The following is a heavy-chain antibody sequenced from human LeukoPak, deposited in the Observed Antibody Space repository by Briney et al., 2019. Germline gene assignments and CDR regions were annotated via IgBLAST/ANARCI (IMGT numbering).Heavy chain of an antibody. CDR2: ISGSGGST. D-gene: IGHD3-10*01. CDR1: GFTFSSYE. J-gene: IGHJ4*02. V-gene: IGHV3-23*01. CDR3: ARWDSLGSGVDC. Sequence: PGGSLRLSCAASGFTFSSYEMNWVRQAPGKGLEWVSAISGSGGSTYYADSVKGRFTISRDNAKNSLYLQMNSLRAEDTAVYYCARWDSLGSGVDCWGQGTLVTVSS.